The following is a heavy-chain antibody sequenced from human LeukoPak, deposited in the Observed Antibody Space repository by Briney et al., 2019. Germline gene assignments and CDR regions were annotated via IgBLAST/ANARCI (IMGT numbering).Heavy chain of an antibody. CDR3: ASGRQLGY. D-gene: IGHD6-13*01. CDR2: IKEDGSEK. J-gene: IGHJ4*02. Sequence: PGGSLRLSCAASGFTFSNYWMSRVRRAPGKGLEWVANIKEDGSEKYYVDSVKGRFTISRDNARNSLYLQMNSLRAEDTAVYYCASGRQLGYWGQGTLVTVSS. V-gene: IGHV3-7*01. CDR1: GFTFSNYW.